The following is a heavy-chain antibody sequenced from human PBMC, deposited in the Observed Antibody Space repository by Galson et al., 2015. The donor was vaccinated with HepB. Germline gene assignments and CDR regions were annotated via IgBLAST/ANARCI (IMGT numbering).Heavy chain of an antibody. V-gene: IGHV3-72*01. Sequence: SLRLSCAASGFTSSTSWMNWVRQAPGKGLEWIGRIRNSAYSYTTRYAASVKDRFTISRDDSKNSLYLQMTSLTTEDTAVYYCARSYCSSPSCATGASEIWGQGTLVTVSS. CDR3: ARSYCSSPSCATGASEI. J-gene: IGHJ3*02. CDR2: IRNSAYSYTT. CDR1: GFTSSTSW. D-gene: IGHD2-2*01.